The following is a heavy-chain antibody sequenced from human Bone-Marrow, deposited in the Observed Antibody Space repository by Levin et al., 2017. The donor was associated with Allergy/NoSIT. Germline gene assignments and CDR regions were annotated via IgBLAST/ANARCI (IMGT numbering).Heavy chain of an antibody. D-gene: IGHD3-10*01. Sequence: GESLKISCEVSGLTFSNYAVSWVRQAPGKGLECVSAISGSGASTFYADFVRGRFTISRDNSRNTLYLQMNSLRDDDAATYYCAVLREVRGAPAFWGQGTLVTVSS. J-gene: IGHJ4*02. CDR2: ISGSGAST. CDR1: GLTFSNYA. V-gene: IGHV3-23*01. CDR3: AVLREVRGAPAF.